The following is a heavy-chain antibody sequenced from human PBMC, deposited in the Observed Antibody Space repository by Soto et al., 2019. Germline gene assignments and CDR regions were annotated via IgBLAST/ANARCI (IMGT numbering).Heavy chain of an antibody. CDR2: INAGNGNT. CDR1: GYTFTSYA. CDR3: AGGWFGEFAYYFDY. Sequence: ASVKVSCKASGYTFTSYAMHWVRQAPGQRLEWMGWINAGNGNTKYSQKFQGRVTITTDTSTSTAYMELRSLRSDDTAVYYCAGGWFGEFAYYFDYWGQGTLVTVSS. D-gene: IGHD3-10*01. V-gene: IGHV1-3*01. J-gene: IGHJ4*02.